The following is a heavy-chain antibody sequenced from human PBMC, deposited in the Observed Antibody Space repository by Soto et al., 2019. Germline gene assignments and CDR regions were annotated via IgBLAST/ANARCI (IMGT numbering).Heavy chain of an antibody. Sequence: EVQLLESGGGLVQPGGSLRLSCAASGFTFSAYAMGWVGQAPGKGLEGVSTIHGGGGATHYADSVKGRFTISRDDSKNTLYAQMNSLRAEDTAVYYCAKFEGHPLEYWYLDFWGRGTLITVSS. CDR1: GFTFSAYA. CDR3: AKFEGHPLEYWYLDF. J-gene: IGHJ2*01. CDR2: IHGGGGAT. V-gene: IGHV3-23*01. D-gene: IGHD1-1*01.